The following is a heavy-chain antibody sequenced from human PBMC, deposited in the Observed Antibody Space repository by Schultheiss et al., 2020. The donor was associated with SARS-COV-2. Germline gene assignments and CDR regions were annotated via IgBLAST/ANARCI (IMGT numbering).Heavy chain of an antibody. Sequence: SETLSLTCTVSGGSISSSSYYWGWIRQPAGKGLEWIGRIYTSGSTNYNPSLKSRVTISVDTSKNQFSLKLSSVTAVDTAVYYCAGGSVGATFDYWGQGTLVTVSS. CDR3: AGGSVGATFDY. D-gene: IGHD1-26*01. V-gene: IGHV4-61*02. CDR2: IYTSGST. J-gene: IGHJ4*02. CDR1: GGSISSSSYY.